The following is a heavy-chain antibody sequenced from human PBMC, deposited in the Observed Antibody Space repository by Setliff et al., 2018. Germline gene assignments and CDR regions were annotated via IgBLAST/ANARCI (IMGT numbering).Heavy chain of an antibody. V-gene: IGHV4-34*01. CDR3: ARVRYVFWSGSIDY. D-gene: IGHD3-3*01. J-gene: IGHJ4*02. Sequence: PSETLSLTCAVYGGSFSGYYWSWIRQPPGKGLEWIGEINHSGSTNYNPSLKSRVTISVVTSKNQFSLKLSSVTAADTAVYYCARVRYVFWSGSIDYWGQGTLVTVSS. CDR1: GGSFSGYY. CDR2: INHSGST.